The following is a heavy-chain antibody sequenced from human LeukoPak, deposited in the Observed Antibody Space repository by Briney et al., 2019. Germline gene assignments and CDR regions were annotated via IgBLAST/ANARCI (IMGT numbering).Heavy chain of an antibody. Sequence: GESLKISCKGSGYSFTTYWIGRVRQMPGKGLEWVGIIYPGDSDTRHSPSFQGQVTISADKAISTAYLQWSSLKASDTAMYYCARQYGTYWDYWGQGTLVTVSS. D-gene: IGHD1-26*01. CDR1: GYSFTTYW. CDR2: IYPGDSDT. CDR3: ARQYGTYWDY. V-gene: IGHV5-51*01. J-gene: IGHJ4*02.